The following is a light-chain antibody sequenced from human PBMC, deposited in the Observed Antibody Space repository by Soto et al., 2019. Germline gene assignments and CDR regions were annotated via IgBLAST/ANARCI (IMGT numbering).Light chain of an antibody. CDR3: QVWDATTDHVL. CDR1: ILGSKI. J-gene: IGLJ2*01. V-gene: IGLV3-21*02. Sequence: SYELTQPPSVSVAPGQTASVTCGGNILGSKIVHWYQQRPGQAPVLVVSDDSNRPSGIPERFSGSHSGNTATLTISRVEAGDEADYYCQVWDATTDHVLFGGGTKRPS. CDR2: DDS.